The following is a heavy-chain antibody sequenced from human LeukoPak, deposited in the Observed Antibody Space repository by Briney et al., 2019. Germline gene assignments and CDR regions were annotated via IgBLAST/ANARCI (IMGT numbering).Heavy chain of an antibody. CDR3: VREAGPLD. V-gene: IGHV1-2*02. Sequence: ASVKISCKASGYTFTGYINWVRQARRQAPEWVGWVTPNTGGTRYAQKFQGRVTMTRDTYITTAFMELRGLTFDDTAVFYCVREAGPLDWGQGTLVTVSS. CDR2: VTPNTGGT. CDR1: GYTFTGY. J-gene: IGHJ4*02.